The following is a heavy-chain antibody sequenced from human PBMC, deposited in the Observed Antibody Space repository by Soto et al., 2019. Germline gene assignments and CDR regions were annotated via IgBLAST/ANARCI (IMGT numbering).Heavy chain of an antibody. J-gene: IGHJ4*02. CDR2: ISYDGNKK. Sequence: QVQLVESGGGVVQPGRSLRLSCAAYGFTLSSYSMHWVRQAPGKGLEWVGVISYDGNKKYYGDSVKGRFSISRDTSNNTVHLQMNSLRPEDTAVYYCARSVAVAGLDYWGQGTLVTVSS. D-gene: IGHD6-19*01. CDR1: GFTLSSYS. V-gene: IGHV3-30-3*01. CDR3: ARSVAVAGLDY.